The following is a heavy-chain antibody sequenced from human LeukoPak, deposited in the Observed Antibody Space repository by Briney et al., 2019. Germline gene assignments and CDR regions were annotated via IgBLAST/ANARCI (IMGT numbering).Heavy chain of an antibody. D-gene: IGHD2-15*01. V-gene: IGHV3-21*01. CDR2: ISSSSSYI. CDR1: GFTFSSYS. CDR3: ASCSDGSCYSGRIDY. J-gene: IGHJ4*02. Sequence: GGSLRLSCAASGFTFSSYSMNWVRQAPGKGLEWVSSISSSSSYIYYADSVKGRFTISRDNAKNSLYLQMNSLRAEDTAVYYYASCSDGSCYSGRIDYWGQGTLVTVSS.